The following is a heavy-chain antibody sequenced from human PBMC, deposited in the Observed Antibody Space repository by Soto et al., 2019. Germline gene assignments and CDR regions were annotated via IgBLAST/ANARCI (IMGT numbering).Heavy chain of an antibody. CDR3: ARAQTPTTVTFDY. CDR1: GFTFSSYA. J-gene: IGHJ4*02. D-gene: IGHD4-17*01. Sequence: VQLVESGGGVVQPGRSLRLSCAASGFTFSSYAMHWVRQAPGKGLEWVAVISYDGSNKYYADSVKGRFTISRDNSKNTLYLQMNSLRAEDTAVYYCARAQTPTTVTFDYWGQGTLVTVSS. V-gene: IGHV3-30-3*01. CDR2: ISYDGSNK.